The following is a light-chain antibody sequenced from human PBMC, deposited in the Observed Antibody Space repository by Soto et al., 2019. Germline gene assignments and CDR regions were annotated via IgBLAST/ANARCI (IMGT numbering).Light chain of an antibody. CDR2: ETS. Sequence: DIQRSQSPSTLSASVGDRVTIYCRASRSLTRWLAWYQQKPGRAPKLLIYETSILQSGVPSRFSGSGSGTDFTLTISGVQPDDIATYYCQQYSTFWTFGQGTRVEVK. CDR3: QQYSTFWT. J-gene: IGKJ1*01. CDR1: RSLTRW. V-gene: IGKV1-5*03.